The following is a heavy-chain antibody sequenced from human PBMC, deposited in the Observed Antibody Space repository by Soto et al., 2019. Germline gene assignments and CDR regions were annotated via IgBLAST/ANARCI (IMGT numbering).Heavy chain of an antibody. CDR2: ISWDGGST. V-gene: IGHV3-43*01. D-gene: IGHD2-2*01. CDR3: VMFSISTSTDYGMDV. J-gene: IGHJ6*02. Sequence: PGGSLRLSCAASGFTVDDYTMHWVRQAPGKGLEWVSLISWDGGSTYYADSVKGRFTISRDNSKNSLYLQMNSLRTEDTALYYCVMFSISTSTDYGMDVWGQGTTVTVSS. CDR1: GFTVDDYT.